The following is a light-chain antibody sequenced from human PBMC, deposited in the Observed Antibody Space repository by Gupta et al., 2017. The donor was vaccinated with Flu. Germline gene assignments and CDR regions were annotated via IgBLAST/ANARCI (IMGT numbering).Light chain of an antibody. Sequence: DIVMTRSPDSLAVSLGERATINCKASQNILYNSNNKNYLAWYQQKPGQPPRLLIYWTSTRESGVPDRFTGSGSGTDFTLNISGLQAEDVAVYYCQQYYSTPYTFGQGTKLEIK. CDR2: WTS. V-gene: IGKV4-1*01. CDR3: QQYYSTPYT. J-gene: IGKJ2*01. CDR1: QNILYNSNNKNY.